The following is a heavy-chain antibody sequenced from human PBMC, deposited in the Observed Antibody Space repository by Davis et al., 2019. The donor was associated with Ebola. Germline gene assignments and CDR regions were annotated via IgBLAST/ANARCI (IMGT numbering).Heavy chain of an antibody. J-gene: IGHJ5*02. CDR2: IYFIGNT. Sequence: SETLSLTCTISGGSIGSYYWGWIRQPPGKGLEWIGYIYFIGNTNYNPSLKSRVTMSVDTSKNQFSLKLRSVTASDSAFSYCARFVPYCIDAVCQNWFAPWGHGTLVTFSS. CDR3: ARFVPYCIDAVCQNWFAP. D-gene: IGHD2-8*01. V-gene: IGHV4-59*01. CDR1: GGSIGSYY.